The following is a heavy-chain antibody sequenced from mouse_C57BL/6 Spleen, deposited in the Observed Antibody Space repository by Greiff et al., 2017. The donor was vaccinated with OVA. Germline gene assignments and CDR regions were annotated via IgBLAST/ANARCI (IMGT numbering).Heavy chain of an antibody. J-gene: IGHJ4*01. D-gene: IGHD3-2*02. CDR3: ADSSGRYAMDY. CDR2: IYPGDGDT. Sequence: VKLQESGPELVKPGASVKISCKASGYAFSSSWMNWVKQRPGKGLEWIGRIYPGDGDTNYNGKFKGKATLTADKSSSTAYMQLSSLTSEDSAVYFCADSSGRYAMDYWGQGTSVTVSS. CDR1: GYAFSSSW. V-gene: IGHV1-82*01.